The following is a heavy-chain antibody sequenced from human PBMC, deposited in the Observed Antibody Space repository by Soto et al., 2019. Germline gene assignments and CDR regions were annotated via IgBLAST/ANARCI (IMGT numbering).Heavy chain of an antibody. D-gene: IGHD3-10*01. CDR2: INTDGSST. CDR3: VRAAARGDS. V-gene: IGHV3-74*01. Sequence: GSRVLSCAASGLYFRGVWMHWVRQVPGRGLEWVCRINTDGSSTLYADAVKGRFTISRDNAKNKLYLQMSSLRAADTAVYYCVRAAARGDSWGQGTQVTVSS. J-gene: IGHJ4*02. CDR1: GLYFRGVW.